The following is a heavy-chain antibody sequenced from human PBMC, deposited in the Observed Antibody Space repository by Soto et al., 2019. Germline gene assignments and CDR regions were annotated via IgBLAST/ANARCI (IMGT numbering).Heavy chain of an antibody. CDR1: CGSIRDHY. V-gene: IGHV4-59*11. Sequence: WTVVCGSIRDHYLRCILQSTGKGLEWIGYVYYTGSTNYNPSLKTRVAISIDTSKSQFSLKLSSVTAADTAVYYCARDPYCSSTSCSHWFDPWGQGTLVTVSS. CDR3: ARDPYCSSTSCSHWFDP. D-gene: IGHD2-2*01. J-gene: IGHJ5*02. CDR2: VYYTGST.